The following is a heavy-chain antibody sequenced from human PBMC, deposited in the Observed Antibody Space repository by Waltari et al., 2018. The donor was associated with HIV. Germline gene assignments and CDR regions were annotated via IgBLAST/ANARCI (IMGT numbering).Heavy chain of an antibody. J-gene: IGHJ6*02. D-gene: IGHD2-8*01. CDR3: ARDYCINGPCFFYYGMDV. CDR1: GGTFYSST. CDR2: ISPIFDIV. V-gene: IGHV1-69*08. Sequence: QVQLVKSGAEIKRPGSSVKVSCKASGGTFYSSTISWVRQAPGQGLEWMGRISPIFDIVNYGQKFQGRLTITADKSTSTAYMELSSLRAEDTAIYFCARDYCINGPCFFYYGMDVWGQGTTVTVSS.